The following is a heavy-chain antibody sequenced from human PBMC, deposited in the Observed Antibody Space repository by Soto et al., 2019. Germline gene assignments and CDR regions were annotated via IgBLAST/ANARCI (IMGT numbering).Heavy chain of an antibody. CDR1: GFTFSSYA. Sequence: GGSLRLSCAASGFTFSSYAMSWVRQAPGKGLEWVSAISGSGGSTYYADSVKGRFTISRDNSKNTLYLQMNSLRAEDTAVYYCAKSFYFGSGSRPYGFDLWGQGTLVTVSS. D-gene: IGHD3-10*01. CDR2: ISGSGGST. CDR3: AKSFYFGSGSRPYGFDL. J-gene: IGHJ5*02. V-gene: IGHV3-23*01.